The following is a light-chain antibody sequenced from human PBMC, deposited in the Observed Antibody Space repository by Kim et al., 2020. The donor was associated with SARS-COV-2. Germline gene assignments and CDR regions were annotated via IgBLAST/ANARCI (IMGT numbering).Light chain of an antibody. CDR1: QNIVNY. CDR2: AAS. CDR3: QQTFSVPWT. J-gene: IGKJ1*01. Sequence: DIQVTQSPSSLPASVGDSITITCRASQNIVNYLGWYQHKPGKAPKVLIYAASTLQNGVPSRFSGSGSETDFTLTITSLQPEDFAVYYCQQTFSVPWTFGQGTKVEVK. V-gene: IGKV1-39*01.